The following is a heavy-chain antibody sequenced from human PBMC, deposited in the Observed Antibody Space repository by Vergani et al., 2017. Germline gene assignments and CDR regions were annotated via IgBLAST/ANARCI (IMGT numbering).Heavy chain of an antibody. Sequence: QVQLQESGPGLVKPSETLSLTCTVSGGSISSYYWSWIRQPPGKGLEWIGYIYYSGSTNYNPSLKSRVTISVDTSKNQFSLKLSSVTAADTAVYYCARVRAHYGSGSYGPLSYGMDVWGQGP. CDR2: IYYSGST. D-gene: IGHD3-10*01. J-gene: IGHJ6*02. CDR3: ARVRAHYGSGSYGPLSYGMDV. V-gene: IGHV4-59*01. CDR1: GGSISSYY.